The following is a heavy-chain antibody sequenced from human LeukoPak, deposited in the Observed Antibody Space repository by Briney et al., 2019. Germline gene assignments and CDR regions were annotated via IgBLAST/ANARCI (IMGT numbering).Heavy chain of an antibody. CDR1: GFTFSSYA. V-gene: IGHV3-23*01. CDR2: ISGSGGST. J-gene: IGHJ4*02. Sequence: PGGSLRLSCAASGFTFSSYAMSWVRQAPGKGLEWVSAISGSGGSTYYADSVKGRFTISRDNSKNTLYLQMNSLRAEDTAVYYCAKDQAQPDYDYGDSFFNFWGQGTLVTVSS. CDR3: AKDQAQPDYDYGDSFFNF. D-gene: IGHD4-17*01.